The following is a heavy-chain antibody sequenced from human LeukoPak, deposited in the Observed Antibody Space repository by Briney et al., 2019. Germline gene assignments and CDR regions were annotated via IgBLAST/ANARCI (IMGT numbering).Heavy chain of an antibody. J-gene: IGHJ4*02. D-gene: IGHD1-20*01. CDR2: IRYDGSNK. V-gene: IGHV3-30*02. Sequence: GGSLRLSCAASGFTFSSYGMHWVRQAPGKGLEWVAFIRYDGSNKYYADSVKGRFTISRDNSKNTLYLQMNSLRAEDTAVYYCAKDPSWYNWKFSGDYWGLGTLVTVSS. CDR3: AKDPSWYNWKFSGDY. CDR1: GFTFSSYG.